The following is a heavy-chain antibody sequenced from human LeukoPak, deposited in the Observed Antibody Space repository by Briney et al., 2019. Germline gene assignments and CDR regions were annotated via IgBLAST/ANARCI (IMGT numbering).Heavy chain of an antibody. Sequence: GGSLRLSCAASGFTVSSNYMSWVRQAPGKGLEWVSVIYSGGSTYYADSVKGRFTISRDNSKNTLYLQMNSLRAEDTAVYYCAIMKVDTAKVGWGQGTLVTVSS. D-gene: IGHD5-18*01. CDR2: IYSGGST. CDR3: AIMKVDTAKVG. CDR1: GFTVSSNY. V-gene: IGHV3-53*01. J-gene: IGHJ4*02.